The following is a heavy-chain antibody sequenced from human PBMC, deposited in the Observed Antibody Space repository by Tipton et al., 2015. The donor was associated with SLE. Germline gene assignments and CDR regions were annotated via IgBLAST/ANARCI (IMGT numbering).Heavy chain of an antibody. J-gene: IGHJ6*03. Sequence: GSLRLSCAASGFTFSSYAMSWVRQAPGKGLEWVSVISGSGGSTYYADSVKGRFTISRDNSKNTLYLQMNSLRAEDTAVYYCANSDYGGNSDYYYYMDVWGKGTTVTVSS. D-gene: IGHD4-23*01. V-gene: IGHV3-23*01. CDR1: GFTFSSYA. CDR3: ANSDYGGNSDYYYYMDV. CDR2: ISGSGGST.